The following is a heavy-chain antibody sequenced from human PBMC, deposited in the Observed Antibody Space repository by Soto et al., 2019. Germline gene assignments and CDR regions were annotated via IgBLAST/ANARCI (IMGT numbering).Heavy chain of an antibody. D-gene: IGHD1-1*01. CDR3: ARERNMYGMDV. J-gene: IGHJ6*02. V-gene: IGHV1-8*01. Sequence: QVQLVQSGAEVKKPGASVKVSCKASGYTFTSYDITWVRQATGQGLEWMGWMNPNSGNTVYAQKFQDRVTMTRNTSISTAYRELSSRRAEDTAVYYCARERNMYGMDVWGQGTTVTVSS. CDR1: GYTFTSYD. CDR2: MNPNSGNT.